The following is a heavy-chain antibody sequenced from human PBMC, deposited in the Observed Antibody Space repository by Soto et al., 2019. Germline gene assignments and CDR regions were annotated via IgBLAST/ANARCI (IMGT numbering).Heavy chain of an antibody. D-gene: IGHD3-22*01. J-gene: IGHJ4*02. CDR3: ARGTWYYDSSGYYGFDY. CDR1: GGSISSGGYS. V-gene: IGHV4-30-2*01. CDR2: IYHSGST. Sequence: QLQLQESGSGLVKPSQTLSLTCAVSGGSISSGGYSWSWIRQPPGKGLEWIGYIYHSGSTYYNPSLKSRVTISVDRSKNQFSLKLSSVTAADTAVYYCARGTWYYDSSGYYGFDYWGQGTLVTVSS.